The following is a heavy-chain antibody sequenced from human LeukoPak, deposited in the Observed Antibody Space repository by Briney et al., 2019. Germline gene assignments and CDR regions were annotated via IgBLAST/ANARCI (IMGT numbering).Heavy chain of an antibody. CDR1: GFTFDDYA. J-gene: IGHJ4*02. V-gene: IGHV3-9*03. CDR3: AKSRFVTMVRGVIGFGYFDY. D-gene: IGHD3-10*01. CDR2: ISWNSGSI. Sequence: GRSLRLSCAASGFTFDDYAMHWVRQALGKGLEWVSGISWNSGSIGYADSVKGRFTISRDNAKNSLYLQMNSLRAEGMALYYYAKSRFVTMVRGVIGFGYFDYWGQGTLVTVSS.